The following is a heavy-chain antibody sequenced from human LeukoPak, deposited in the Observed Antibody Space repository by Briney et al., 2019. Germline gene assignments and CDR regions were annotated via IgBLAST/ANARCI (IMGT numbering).Heavy chain of an antibody. D-gene: IGHD3-22*01. CDR2: INYSGGT. CDR1: GGSVSRGSHY. Sequence: PSETLSLTCTVSGGSVSRGSHYWGWIRQRPGLGLEWIGYINYSGGTHYNPSLEGRASISVDTSTNQFSLRLNSVTAADTAVYYRARAHYDRGRFAWGPKTYYYGMDVWGQGTTVTVSS. CDR3: ARAHYDRGRFAWGPKTYYYGMDV. V-gene: IGHV4-31*03. J-gene: IGHJ6*02.